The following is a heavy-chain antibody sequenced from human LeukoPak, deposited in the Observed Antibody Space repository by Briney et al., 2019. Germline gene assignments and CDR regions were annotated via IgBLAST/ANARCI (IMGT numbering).Heavy chain of an antibody. Sequence: SVKVSCKASGGTFSSYAISWVRQAPGQGLEWMGRIIPILGIANYAQKFQGRVTITADKSTSTAYMELSSLRSEDTAVYYCAKGGFELPSSRQYWYFDLWGHGTLVTVSS. CDR1: GGTFSSYA. V-gene: IGHV1-69*04. CDR2: IIPILGIA. CDR3: AKGGFELPSSRQYWYFDL. J-gene: IGHJ2*01. D-gene: IGHD3-10*01.